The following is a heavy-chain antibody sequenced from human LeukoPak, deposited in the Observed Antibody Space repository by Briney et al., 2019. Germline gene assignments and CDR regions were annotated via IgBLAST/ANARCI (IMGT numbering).Heavy chain of an antibody. J-gene: IGHJ4*02. V-gene: IGHV3-53*05. CDR2: IYSGGST. CDR1: GFTVSSNY. CDR3: AREDDYGGTSFFH. Sequence: GGSLRLSCAASGFTVSSNYMSWVRQAPGKGLEWVSIIYSGGSTFYADSVKGRFTISRDNSKNTLYLQMNSLRAEDTAVYYCAREDDYGGTSFFHWGRGTLVTVSS. D-gene: IGHD4-23*01.